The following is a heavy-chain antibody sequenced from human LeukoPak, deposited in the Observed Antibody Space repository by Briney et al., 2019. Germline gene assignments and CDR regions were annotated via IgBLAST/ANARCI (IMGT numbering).Heavy chain of an antibody. J-gene: IGHJ4*02. V-gene: IGHV3-74*01. CDR1: GLTLSRYG. Sequence: PGGSLRLSCAASGLTLSRYGMNWVRQAPGKGLVWVSRINSEGSSTTYADSVKGRFTISRDNAKNTLILQMNSLRAEDTAVYYCARDYYSRFDYWGQGTLVTVSS. CDR3: ARDYYSRFDY. D-gene: IGHD3-22*01. CDR2: INSEGSST.